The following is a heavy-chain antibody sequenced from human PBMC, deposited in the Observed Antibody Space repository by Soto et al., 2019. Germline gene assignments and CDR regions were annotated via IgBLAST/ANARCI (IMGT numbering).Heavy chain of an antibody. Sequence: EVQLSGSGGGLVQPGGSLRLSCAASGFTFSSYAMSWGRQAPGKGLEWVSAIIGSSTSTYYADSVKGRFTISRDNSKNTLYLQMNSLRAEDTAVYYCAKDPSSGFAMENYFYYWGQGTLVTGSS. D-gene: IGHD3-10*01. CDR2: IIGSSTST. CDR3: AKDPSSGFAMENYFYY. J-gene: IGHJ4*02. V-gene: IGHV3-23*01. CDR1: GFTFSSYA.